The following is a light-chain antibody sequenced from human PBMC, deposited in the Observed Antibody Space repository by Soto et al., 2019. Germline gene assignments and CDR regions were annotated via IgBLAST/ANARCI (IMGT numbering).Light chain of an antibody. CDR1: QSISTW. V-gene: IGKV1-5*03. CDR2: KAS. CDR3: QQYSAYPYT. J-gene: IGKJ2*01. Sequence: IQMTKSPSTLSVSVGDRVTITCRASQSISTWLAWYQQKPGKAPNLLIYKASTLQSGVPSRFSGSGSGTEFTLTISSLQPDDFATYSCQQYSAYPYTFGQGTKVDIK.